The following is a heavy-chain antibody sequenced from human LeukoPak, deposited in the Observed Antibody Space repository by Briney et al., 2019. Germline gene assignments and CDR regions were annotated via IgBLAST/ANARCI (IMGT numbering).Heavy chain of an antibody. Sequence: ASVKVSCKVSGYTLTELSMHWVRQAPGKGLEWMGGFDPEDGETIYAQKFQGRVTMTEDTSTDTAYMELSSLRSEDTGVYCCATPGGVWGERWFDPWGQGTLVTVSS. CDR2: FDPEDGET. CDR3: ATPGGVWGERWFDP. V-gene: IGHV1-24*01. CDR1: GYTLTELS. D-gene: IGHD1-1*01. J-gene: IGHJ5*02.